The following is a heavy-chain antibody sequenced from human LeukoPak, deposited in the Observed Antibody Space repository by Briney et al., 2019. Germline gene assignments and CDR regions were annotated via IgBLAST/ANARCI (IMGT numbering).Heavy chain of an antibody. Sequence: GGSLRLSCAASGFTFSSYAMSWVRQAPGKGLEWVSAISGSGGSTYYADSVKGRFTISRDNSKNTLYLQMNSLRAEDTAVYYCAKSYGSGSYFIYYYGMDVWGQGTTVTVS. CDR3: AKSYGSGSYFIYYYGMDV. CDR1: GFTFSSYA. CDR2: ISGSGGST. D-gene: IGHD3-10*01. J-gene: IGHJ6*02. V-gene: IGHV3-23*01.